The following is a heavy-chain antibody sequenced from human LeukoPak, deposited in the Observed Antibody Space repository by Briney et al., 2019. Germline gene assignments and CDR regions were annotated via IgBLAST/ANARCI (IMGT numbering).Heavy chain of an antibody. V-gene: IGHV4-59*08. J-gene: IGHJ4*02. CDR3: ARQGYSAYEILDY. CDR1: GGSISSYY. D-gene: IGHD5-12*01. CDR2: IYYSGST. Sequence: SSETLSLTCTVSGGSISSYYWSWIRQPPGKGLEWIGYIYYSGSTNYSPSLKSRVTISVHTSKNQLPLKLSPETAADTAVYYCARQGYSAYEILDYWGQGTLVTVSS.